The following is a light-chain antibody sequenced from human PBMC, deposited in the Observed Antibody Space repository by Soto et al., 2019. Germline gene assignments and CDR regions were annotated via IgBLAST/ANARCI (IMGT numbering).Light chain of an antibody. V-gene: IGKV3-15*01. CDR1: QSVGRN. CDR3: QEYSKWPLFT. Sequence: EIVVTQSPGILSVSPGDRATLSCRASQSVGRNLAWYQQTPGQAPTLLLYAASTRSTRLPARFPGSGPGTDCNLTISRRQSEDFAVYYCQEYSKWPLFTFGPGTRVDIK. J-gene: IGKJ3*01. CDR2: AAS.